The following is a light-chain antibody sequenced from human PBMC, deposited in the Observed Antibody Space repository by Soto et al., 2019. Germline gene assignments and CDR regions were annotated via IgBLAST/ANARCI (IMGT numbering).Light chain of an antibody. CDR1: QSVSSS. J-gene: IGKJ4*01. Sequence: EIVMRQSPATLYVCPGERATLSCRASQSVSSSLAWYQQKPGQAPRLLIYGASSRATGIPDRFSGSGSGTDFTLTISRLEPEDSAVYYCQQYGRSLTFGGGTKVDI. V-gene: IGKV3-20*01. CDR3: QQYGRSLT. CDR2: GAS.